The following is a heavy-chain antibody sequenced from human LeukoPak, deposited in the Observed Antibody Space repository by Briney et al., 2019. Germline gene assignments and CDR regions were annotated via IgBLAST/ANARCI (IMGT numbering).Heavy chain of an antibody. CDR3: ARQGIAAAADAFDI. Sequence: PSETLSLTCAVYGGSFSGYYWSWIRQPPGKGLEWIGEINHSGSTNYNPSLKSRVTISVDTSKNQFSLKLSSVTAADTTVYYCARQGIAAAADAFDIWGQGTMVTVSS. J-gene: IGHJ3*02. V-gene: IGHV4-34*01. D-gene: IGHD6-13*01. CDR2: INHSGST. CDR1: GGSFSGYY.